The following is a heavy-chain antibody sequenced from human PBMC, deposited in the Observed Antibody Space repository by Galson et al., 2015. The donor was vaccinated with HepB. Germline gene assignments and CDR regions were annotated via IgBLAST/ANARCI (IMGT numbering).Heavy chain of an antibody. CDR2: ISKDGSNI. Sequence: SLRLSCAASGFDFSTYGMHWVRQAPGKGLEWVAVISKDGSNIYYADSVKGRFPISRDNSKNTLYLQMNSLRAEDTAMYYCAKPVGGTFDYWGQGTLVTVSS. CDR3: AKPVGGTFDY. V-gene: IGHV3-30*18. D-gene: IGHD4-23*01. J-gene: IGHJ4*02. CDR1: GFDFSTYG.